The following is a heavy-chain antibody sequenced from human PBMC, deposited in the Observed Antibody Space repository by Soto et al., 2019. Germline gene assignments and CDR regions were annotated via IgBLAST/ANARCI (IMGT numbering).Heavy chain of an antibody. CDR1: GFSLSTSGVG. CDR3: AHSHYDYIWGSYSYLHFDY. CDR2: IYWDDDK. J-gene: IGHJ4*02. V-gene: IGHV2-5*02. Sequence: QITLKESGPTLVKPTQPLTLTCTFSGFSLSTSGVGVGWIRQPPGKALEWLALIYWDDDKRYSPSLKSRLTITKDTSKNQVVITMTNMDPVDTATYYCAHSHYDYIWGSYSYLHFDYWGQGTLVTVSS. D-gene: IGHD3-16*02.